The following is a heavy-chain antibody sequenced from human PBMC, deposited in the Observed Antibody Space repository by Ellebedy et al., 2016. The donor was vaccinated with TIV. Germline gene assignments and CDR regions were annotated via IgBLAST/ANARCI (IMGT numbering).Heavy chain of an antibody. V-gene: IGHV3-23*03. D-gene: IGHD5-24*01. J-gene: IGHJ4*02. CDR1: GFTFSSHT. CDR3: AKESEMTIRYFDS. CDR2: IQSGGAT. Sequence: GESLKISCVASGFTFSSHTMGWVRQAPGKGLEWVSVIQSGGATYYADSVKGRFTISRNDSKNKVYLQMESLRAEDTAIYYCAKESEMTIRYFDSWGQGTLVTVSS.